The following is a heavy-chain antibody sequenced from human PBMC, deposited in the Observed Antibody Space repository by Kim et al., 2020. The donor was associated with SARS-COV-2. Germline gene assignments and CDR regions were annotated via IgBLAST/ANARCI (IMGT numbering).Heavy chain of an antibody. D-gene: IGHD6-19*01. Sequence: LTSRVTIAVDTSKNQFSLKLSSVTAADTAVYYCARHRWGIAVAGTEWFDPWGQGTLVTVSS. V-gene: IGHV4-39*01. J-gene: IGHJ5*02. CDR3: ARHRWGIAVAGTEWFDP.